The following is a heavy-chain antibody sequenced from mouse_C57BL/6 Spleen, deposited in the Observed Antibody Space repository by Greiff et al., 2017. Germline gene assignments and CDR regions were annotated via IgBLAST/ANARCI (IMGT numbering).Heavy chain of an antibody. D-gene: IGHD1-1*01. CDR1: GYSITSGYD. Sequence: DVMLVESGPGMVKPSQSLSLTCTVTGYSITSGYDWHWIRHFPGNKLEWMGYISYSGSTNYNPSLKSRISITHDTSKNHFFLKLNSVTTEDTATYYCARDLYYYGSRSWFAYWGQGTLVTVSA. V-gene: IGHV3-1*01. J-gene: IGHJ3*01. CDR2: ISYSGST. CDR3: ARDLYYYGSRSWFAY.